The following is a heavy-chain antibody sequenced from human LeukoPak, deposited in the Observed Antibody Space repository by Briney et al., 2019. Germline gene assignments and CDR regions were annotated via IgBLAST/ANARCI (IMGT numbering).Heavy chain of an antibody. CDR1: GYTFTGYY. J-gene: IGHJ5*02. CDR3: ARDNSVGDTAWWFDP. D-gene: IGHD1-26*01. V-gene: IGHV1-2*02. CDR2: INPNSGGT. Sequence: ASVKVSCKASGYTFTGYYMHWVRQASGQGLEWMGWINPNSGGTNYAQKFQGRVTMTRDMSTSTDYMELSSLRSEDTAVYYCARDNSVGDTAWWFDPWGQGTLVTVSS.